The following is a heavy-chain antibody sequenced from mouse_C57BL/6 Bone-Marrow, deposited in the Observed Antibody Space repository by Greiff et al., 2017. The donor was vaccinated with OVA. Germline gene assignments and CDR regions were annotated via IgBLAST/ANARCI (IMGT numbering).Heavy chain of an antibody. Sequence: QVQLQQPGAELVRPGTSVKLSCTASGYTFTSYWMHWVKQRPGQGLEWIGVIDPSDSYTNYNQKFTGKATLPVDTSSRTAYMQLSSLTSEDSAIYYCARKIYYGSIRGDYVDYWGQGTTLTVAS. J-gene: IGHJ2*01. CDR2: IDPSDSYT. D-gene: IGHD1-1*01. CDR1: GYTFTSYW. V-gene: IGHV1-59*01. CDR3: ARKIYYGSIRGDYVDY.